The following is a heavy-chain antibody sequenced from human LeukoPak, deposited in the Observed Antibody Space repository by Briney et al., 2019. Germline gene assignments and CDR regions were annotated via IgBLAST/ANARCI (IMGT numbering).Heavy chain of an antibody. CDR2: IYYSGST. J-gene: IGHJ4*02. Sequence: SETLSLTCTVSGGSISSSSYYWGWIRQPPGKGLEWIGSIYYSGSTYYNPSLKSRVTISVDTSKNQFSLKLSSVTAADTAVYCCARHTRLRSYYFDYWGQGTLVTVSS. V-gene: IGHV4-39*01. CDR1: GGSISSSSYY. CDR3: ARHTRLRSYYFDY. D-gene: IGHD4-17*01.